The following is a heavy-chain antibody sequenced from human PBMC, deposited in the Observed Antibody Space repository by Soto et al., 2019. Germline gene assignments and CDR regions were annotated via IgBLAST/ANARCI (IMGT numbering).Heavy chain of an antibody. Sequence: GESLKISCKGSGYIFTSYWIVWVLHMPGKCLDCIGIIYPFYSDTRYSPSFQGQFTISADNSIITSYLHCIILKASDTAMYYCASVYQQLSCLDYWGQGTLVTVSS. J-gene: IGHJ4*02. CDR3: ASVYQQLSCLDY. CDR1: GYIFTSYW. D-gene: IGHD2-2*01. CDR2: IYPFYSDT. V-gene: IGHV5-51*01.